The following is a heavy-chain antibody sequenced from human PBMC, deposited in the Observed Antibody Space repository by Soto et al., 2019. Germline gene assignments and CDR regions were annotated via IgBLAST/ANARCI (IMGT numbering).Heavy chain of an antibody. V-gene: IGHV4-31*03. J-gene: IGHJ4*02. D-gene: IGHD1-26*01. CDR3: ARESHSGSFDY. CDR2: IYYSGST. Sequence: SETLSLTCTVSGGSISSGGYYWRWIRQHPGKGLEWTGYIYYSGSTYYNASLKSRVTISVDTSKNQFSLKLSSVTAADTAVYYCARESHSGSFDYWGQGTLVTVSS. CDR1: GGSISSGGYY.